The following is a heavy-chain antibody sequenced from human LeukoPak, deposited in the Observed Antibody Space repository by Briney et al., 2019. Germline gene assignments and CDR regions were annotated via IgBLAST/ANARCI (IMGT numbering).Heavy chain of an antibody. V-gene: IGHV3-23*01. D-gene: IGHD6-19*01. CDR2: ISGSGGST. CDR1: GFTFSSYA. J-gene: IGHJ6*04. CDR3: AKGGSSGWSYYYYGMDV. Sequence: GGSLRLSCAASGFTFSSYAMSWVRQAPGKGLEWVSAISGSGGSTYYADSVKGRFTISRDNFKNTLYLQMNSLRAEDTAVYYCAKGGSSGWSYYYYGMDVWGKGTTVTVSS.